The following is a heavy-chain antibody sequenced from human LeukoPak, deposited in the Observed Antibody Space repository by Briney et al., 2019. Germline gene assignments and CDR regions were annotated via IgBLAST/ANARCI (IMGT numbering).Heavy chain of an antibody. CDR2: ISYDGSNK. CDR1: GFTFSSYG. D-gene: IGHD6-19*01. CDR3: VRGYSSGWKFYFDC. Sequence: GGSLRLSCAASGFTFSSYGMHWVRQAPGKGLEWVAVISYDGSNKYYAGSVKGRFTISRDHSKNTLYLQMSSLRAEDTAVYYCVRGYSSGWKFYFDCWGQGTLVTVSS. V-gene: IGHV3-30*03. J-gene: IGHJ4*02.